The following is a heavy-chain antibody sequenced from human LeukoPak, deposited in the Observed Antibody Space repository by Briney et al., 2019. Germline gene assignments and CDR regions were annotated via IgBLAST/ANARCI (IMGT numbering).Heavy chain of an antibody. CDR1: GGTFSSYA. CDR3: ARDGVPAAKEYYYYYYMDV. J-gene: IGHJ6*03. CDR2: IIPIFGTA. D-gene: IGHD2-2*01. Sequence: ASVKVSCKASGGTFSSYAISWVRQAPGQGLEWMGGIIPIFGTANYAQKFQGRVTITADESTSTAYMELSSLRSEDTAVYYCARDGVPAAKEYYYYYYMDVWGKGTTVTVSS. V-gene: IGHV1-69*13.